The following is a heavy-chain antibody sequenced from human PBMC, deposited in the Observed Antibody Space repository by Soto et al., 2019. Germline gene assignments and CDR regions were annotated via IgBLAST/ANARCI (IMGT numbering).Heavy chain of an antibody. J-gene: IGHJ6*03. D-gene: IGHD2-2*02. CDR3: ARDSVVVVPAAIGDINYYYMDV. Sequence: EVQLVESGGGLVKPGGSLRLSCAASGFTFSSYSMNWVRQAPGKGLEWVSSISTSSSYIYYADSVKGRFTISRDNAKKSLYLHMNSLRAEDTAVYYCARDSVVVVPAAIGDINYYYMDVWGKGTTVTVSS. CDR2: ISTSSSYI. CDR1: GFTFSSYS. V-gene: IGHV3-21*01.